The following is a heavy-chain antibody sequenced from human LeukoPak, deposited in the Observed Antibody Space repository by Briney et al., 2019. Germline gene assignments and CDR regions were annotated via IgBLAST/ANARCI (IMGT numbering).Heavy chain of an antibody. V-gene: IGHV4-59*12. Sequence: PSETLSLTCTVSGGSISSYYWSWIRQPPGKGLEWIGYIYHSGSTYYNPSLKSRVTISVDRSKNQFSLKLSSVTAADTAVYYCARENSSSSLWYFDLWGRGTLVTVSS. CDR3: ARENSSSSLWYFDL. CDR2: IYHSGST. J-gene: IGHJ2*01. D-gene: IGHD6-6*01. CDR1: GGSISSYY.